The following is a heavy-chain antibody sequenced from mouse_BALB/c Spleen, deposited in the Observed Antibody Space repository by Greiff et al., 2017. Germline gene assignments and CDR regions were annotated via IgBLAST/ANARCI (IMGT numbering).Heavy chain of an antibody. J-gene: IGHJ4*01. D-gene: IGHD3-1*01. Sequence: VQLQQSGPELVKPGASVKMSCKASGYTFTSYVMHWVKQKPGQGLEWIGYINPYNDGTKYNEKFKGKATLTSDKSSSTAYMELSSLTSEDSAVYYCARGARAIAMDYWGQGTSVTVSS. V-gene: IGHV1-14*01. CDR2: INPYNDGT. CDR1: GYTFTSYV. CDR3: ARGARAIAMDY.